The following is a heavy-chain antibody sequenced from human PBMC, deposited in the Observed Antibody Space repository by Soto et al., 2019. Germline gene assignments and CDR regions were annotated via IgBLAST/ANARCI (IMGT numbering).Heavy chain of an antibody. J-gene: IGHJ6*02. CDR2: IIPILGIA. CDR1: GGTFSSYT. D-gene: IGHD2-2*01. CDR3: ARIGGPVPAQQVGINGMDV. V-gene: IGHV1-69*02. Sequence: SVKVSCKASGGTFSSYTISCVRQAPGQGLDWMGRIIPILGIANYAQKFQGRVTITADKSTSTAYMELSSLRSEDTAVYYCARIGGPVPAQQVGINGMDVWGQGTTVTVSS.